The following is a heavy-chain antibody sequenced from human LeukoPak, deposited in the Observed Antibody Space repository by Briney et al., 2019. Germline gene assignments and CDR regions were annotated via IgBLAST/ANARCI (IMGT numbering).Heavy chain of an antibody. D-gene: IGHD3-22*01. Sequence: ASVKVSCKASGYTFSTYGISWVRQAPGQGLEWMGWISAYNGRTHYAQKLQGRVTMTTDPSTRTAYMELRSLRSDDTAIYYCARGYYESSDYNYDTFDPWGQGTMVTVSS. CDR3: ARGYYESSDYNYDTFDP. CDR1: GYTFSTYG. V-gene: IGHV1-18*01. CDR2: ISAYNGRT. J-gene: IGHJ3*01.